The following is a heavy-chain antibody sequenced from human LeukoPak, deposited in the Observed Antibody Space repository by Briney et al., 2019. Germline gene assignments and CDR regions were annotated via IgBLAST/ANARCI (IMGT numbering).Heavy chain of an antibody. CDR1: GGSISSYY. CDR3: ARRAGAYSHPYDY. CDR2: IYYSGST. V-gene: IGHV4-59*01. D-gene: IGHD4/OR15-4a*01. Sequence: PSETLSLTCTVSGGSISSYYWSWIRPPPGKGLEWIGYIYYSGSTNFNPSLKSRVTISVDTSKNQFSLKVNSVTAADTAVYYCARRAGAYSHPYDYWGQGTLVTVSS. J-gene: IGHJ4*02.